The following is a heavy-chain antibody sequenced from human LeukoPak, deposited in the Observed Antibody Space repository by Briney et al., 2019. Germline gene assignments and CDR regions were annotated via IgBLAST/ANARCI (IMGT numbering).Heavy chain of an antibody. V-gene: IGHV4-39*01. Sequence: SETLSLTCTVSGGSISSSSYYWGWIRQPPGKGLEWIGSIYYSGSTYYNPSLKSRVTISVDTSKNQFSLKLSSVTAADTAVYYCASGYDFWSGYPIYYMDVWGKGTTVTVFS. CDR3: ASGYDFWSGYPIYYMDV. D-gene: IGHD3-3*01. CDR1: GGSISSSSYY. J-gene: IGHJ6*03. CDR2: IYYSGST.